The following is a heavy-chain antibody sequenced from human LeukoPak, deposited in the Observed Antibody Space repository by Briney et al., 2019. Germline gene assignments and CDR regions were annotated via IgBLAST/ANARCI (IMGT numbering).Heavy chain of an antibody. CDR1: GYTFTSYG. D-gene: IGHD6-19*01. Sequence: SSVKVSCKASGYTFTSYGISWVRQAPGQGLDWMGWISAYNGHTNYAQKLQGRVTMPTDTSTSTAYMELRSLRSDDAAVYYCARDEQWLVHFDYWGQGALVTVSS. CDR2: ISAYNGHT. V-gene: IGHV1-18*04. J-gene: IGHJ4*02. CDR3: ARDEQWLVHFDY.